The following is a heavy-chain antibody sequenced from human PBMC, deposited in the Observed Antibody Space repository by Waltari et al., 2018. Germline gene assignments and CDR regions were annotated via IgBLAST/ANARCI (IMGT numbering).Heavy chain of an antibody. CDR2: INPDSGGT. CDR1: GYTFTAYF. V-gene: IGHV1-2*02. CDR3: ARGGGITGTEGDY. Sequence: QVQLVQSGAEVKKPGASVKVPCKASGYTFTAYFVHWVRQAPGQGLEWMGWINPDSGGTNYAQKSQGRVTMTRDTSISTAYLELTRLTSDDTAVYYCARGGGITGTEGDYWGQGTLVTVSS. D-gene: IGHD1-20*01. J-gene: IGHJ4*02.